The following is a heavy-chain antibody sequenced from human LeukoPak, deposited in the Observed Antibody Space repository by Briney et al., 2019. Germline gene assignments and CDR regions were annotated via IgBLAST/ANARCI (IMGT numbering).Heavy chain of an antibody. Sequence: GGSLRLSCAASGFTFSNAWMNWVRQAPGKGLEWVGRIKSKAVGGTIDYALPVKGRFTISRDDSKNTLYLQMNSLKTEDTAVYYCTTQWLLHNFGYWGQGTLVIVSS. J-gene: IGHJ4*02. CDR3: TTQWLLHNFGY. V-gene: IGHV3-15*01. CDR1: GFTFSNAW. D-gene: IGHD3-22*01. CDR2: IKSKAVGGTI.